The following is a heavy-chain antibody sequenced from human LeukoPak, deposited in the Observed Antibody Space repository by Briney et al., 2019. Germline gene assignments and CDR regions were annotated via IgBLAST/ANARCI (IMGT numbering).Heavy chain of an antibody. CDR2: INPNSGGT. CDR3: ARDHVLLWFGELLAFDI. CDR1: GYTFTGYY. Sequence: ASVKVSCKASGYTFTGYYMQWVRQAPGQGLEWMGWINPNSGGTNYAQKFQGRVTMTRDTSISTAYMELSMLRTDDTAVYYCARDHVLLWFGELLAFDIWGQGTMVTVSS. V-gene: IGHV1-2*02. D-gene: IGHD3-10*01. J-gene: IGHJ3*02.